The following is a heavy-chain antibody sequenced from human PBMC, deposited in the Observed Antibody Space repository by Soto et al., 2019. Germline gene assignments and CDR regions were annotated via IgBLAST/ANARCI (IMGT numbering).Heavy chain of an antibody. Sequence: QVQLVQSGAEVKKPGSSVKVSCKASGGTFSSYAISWVRQAPGQGLEWMGGIIPIFGTANYAQKFQGRVTITADKYTSTGYMELSSLRSEDTAVYYCARGSYYYDSSGYTAWFDPWGQGTLVTVSS. D-gene: IGHD3-22*01. CDR2: IIPIFGTA. CDR3: ARGSYYYDSSGYTAWFDP. CDR1: GGTFSSYA. V-gene: IGHV1-69*06. J-gene: IGHJ5*02.